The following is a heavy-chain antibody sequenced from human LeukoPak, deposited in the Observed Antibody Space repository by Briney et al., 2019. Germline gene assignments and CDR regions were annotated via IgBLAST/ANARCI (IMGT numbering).Heavy chain of an antibody. CDR1: GFTVSSNH. J-gene: IGHJ6*02. D-gene: IGHD2-21*02. CDR3: ARDRMVTATGMDV. Sequence: GGSLRLSCAASGFTVSSNHMSWVRQAPGKGLEWVSVIYSGGSTYYADSVKGRFTISRDNSKNTLYLQMNSLRAEDTAVYYCARDRMVTATGMDVWGQGTTVTVSS. V-gene: IGHV3-66*01. CDR2: IYSGGST.